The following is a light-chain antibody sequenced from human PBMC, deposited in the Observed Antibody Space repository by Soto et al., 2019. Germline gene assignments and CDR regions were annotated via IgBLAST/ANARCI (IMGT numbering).Light chain of an antibody. J-gene: IGLJ1*01. V-gene: IGLV2-23*01. CDR3: CAYVGARYYV. CDR1: NNL. Sequence: QSVQTHPASVSGSPGQSITISCTGTNNLVSWYQQHPGKAPKVVVYEGTKRPSGVSNRFSGSNSGGTASLTISGLQAKDEASYFCCAYVGARYYVFGPGTKVTXL. CDR2: EGT.